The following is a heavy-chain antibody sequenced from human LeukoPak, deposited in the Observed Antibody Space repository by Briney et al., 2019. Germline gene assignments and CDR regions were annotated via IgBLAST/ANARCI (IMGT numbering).Heavy chain of an antibody. J-gene: IGHJ5*02. Sequence: GRSLRLSCAASGFTFSSYAMHWVHQAPGKGLEWVAVISYDGSNKYYADSVKGRFTISRDNSKNTLYLQMNSLRAEDTAVYYCARDPREQGWFDPWGQGTLVTVSP. D-gene: IGHD1/OR15-1a*01. CDR1: GFTFSSYA. CDR3: ARDPREQGWFDP. CDR2: ISYDGSNK. V-gene: IGHV3-30*04.